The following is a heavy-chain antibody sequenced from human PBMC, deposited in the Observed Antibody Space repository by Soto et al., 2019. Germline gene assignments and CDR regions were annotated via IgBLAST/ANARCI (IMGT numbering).Heavy chain of an antibody. CDR2: IISDGSST. J-gene: IGHJ4*02. CDR3: ARDRGYCSSTSCSQFGY. V-gene: IGHV3-74*01. CDR1: GFTFSSYW. Sequence: PGGSLRLSCAASGFTFSSYWMHWVRQAPGKGLVWVSRIISDGSSTSYADSVKGRFTISRDNAKNMLYLQMNSLRAEDTAVYYCARDRGYCSSTSCSQFGYWGQGTLVTVSS. D-gene: IGHD2-2*01.